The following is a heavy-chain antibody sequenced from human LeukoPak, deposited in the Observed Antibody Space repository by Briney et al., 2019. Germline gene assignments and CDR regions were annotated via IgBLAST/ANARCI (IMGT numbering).Heavy chain of an antibody. Sequence: HAAGSLRLSCAASGFSFITYEMNWVRQTPGKGLEWLSYISTSGGATYYADSVKGRFTISRDNAKNSLYLQMNSLRAEDTAVYYCARGYQLPSLEFWGQGALVTVSS. CDR1: GFSFITYE. J-gene: IGHJ4*02. CDR2: ISTSGGAT. D-gene: IGHD2-2*01. CDR3: ARGYQLPSLEF. V-gene: IGHV3-48*03.